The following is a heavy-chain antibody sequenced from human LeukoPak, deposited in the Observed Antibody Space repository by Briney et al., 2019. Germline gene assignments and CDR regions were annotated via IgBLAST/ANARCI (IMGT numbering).Heavy chain of an antibody. D-gene: IGHD1-26*01. J-gene: IGHJ4*02. CDR1: GFTFSSYA. Sequence: GGSLRLSCAASGFTFSSYAMSWVRQAPGKGLEWVSVISGSGGSTYYAYSVQGRFTISRDNSKNTLYLQMDSLRAEDTAVYYCAIGWELHRFGYWGQGTLVTVSS. V-gene: IGHV3-23*01. CDR2: ISGSGGST. CDR3: AIGWELHRFGY.